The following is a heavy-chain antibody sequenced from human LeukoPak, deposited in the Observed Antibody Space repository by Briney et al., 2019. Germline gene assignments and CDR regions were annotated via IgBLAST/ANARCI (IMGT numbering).Heavy chain of an antibody. Sequence: GGSLRLSCAASGFTFSDYYMSWIRQAPGKGLEWVSYISSSGSTIYYADSVKGRFTISRDNAKNSLYLQMNSLRAEDTAVYYCARDLKPILRDAFDIWGQGTMVTVSS. V-gene: IGHV3-11*01. D-gene: IGHD3-3*01. CDR1: GFTFSDYY. CDR3: ARDLKPILRDAFDI. CDR2: ISSSGSTI. J-gene: IGHJ3*02.